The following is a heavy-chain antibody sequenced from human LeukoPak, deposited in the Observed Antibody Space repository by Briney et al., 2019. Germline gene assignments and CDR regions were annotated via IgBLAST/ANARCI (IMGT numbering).Heavy chain of an antibody. J-gene: IGHJ4*02. Sequence: GGSLRLSCAASGFTFTTYWMHWVRQTPGKGLVWVSHINSDGSITSYADSVKGRFTISRDNAKNTVYLQINSLRDEDTAVYYCARNCSSTDCLIPDWGQGTLVTVSS. CDR2: INSDGSIT. V-gene: IGHV3-74*01. D-gene: IGHD2-2*01. CDR3: ARNCSSTDCLIPD. CDR1: GFTFTTYW.